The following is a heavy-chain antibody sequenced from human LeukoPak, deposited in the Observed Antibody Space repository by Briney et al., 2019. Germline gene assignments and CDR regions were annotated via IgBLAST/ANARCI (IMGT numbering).Heavy chain of an antibody. CDR1: GFTFSSYG. Sequence: GSLRLSCAASGFTFSSYGMHWVRQAPGKGLEWVSGINWNGGSTGYADSVKGRFTISRDNSRNAVFLEMNSLRLEDTAVYYCAKGGGDTPYYYFYMDVWGKGRTVTVSS. J-gene: IGHJ6*03. D-gene: IGHD2-21*02. V-gene: IGHV3-20*04. CDR2: INWNGGST. CDR3: AKGGGDTPYYYFYMDV.